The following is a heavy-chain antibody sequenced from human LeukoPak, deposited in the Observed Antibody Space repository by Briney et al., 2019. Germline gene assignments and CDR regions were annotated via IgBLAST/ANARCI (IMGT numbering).Heavy chain of an antibody. CDR1: AFTFSNYG. J-gene: IGHJ4*02. Sequence: GGSLRLSCAASAFTFSNYGMNWVSQDPGRGLDWLSYFSGSGSSIYYADSVKGRFTISRDNAKNSLYLQSNSLRAEDTAEYCCARDRWSYDWGQGTLVTVSS. V-gene: IGHV3-48*04. CDR2: FSGSGSSI. CDR3: ARDRWSYD. D-gene: IGHD1-26*01.